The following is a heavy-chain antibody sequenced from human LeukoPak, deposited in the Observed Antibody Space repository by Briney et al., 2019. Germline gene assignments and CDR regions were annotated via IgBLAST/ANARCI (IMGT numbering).Heavy chain of an antibody. CDR2: IWSDGSIK. D-gene: IGHD3-22*01. CDR3: ARVDWMIGAFDI. Sequence: PGRSLRLSCAASGFTFSSYGMNWVRQAPGKGLEWVGVIWSDGSIKYYGDSVKGRFAISRDNSKNTLYLQVNSLRDEDTAVYYCARVDWMIGAFDIWGQGTMVTVSS. J-gene: IGHJ3*02. CDR1: GFTFSSYG. V-gene: IGHV3-33*01.